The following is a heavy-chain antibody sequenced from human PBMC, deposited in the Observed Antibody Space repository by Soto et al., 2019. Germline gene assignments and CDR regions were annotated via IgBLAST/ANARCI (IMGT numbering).Heavy chain of an antibody. V-gene: IGHV1-69*02. J-gene: IGHJ3*02. CDR3: ARRPTKGVNVDYVKARAFDI. Sequence: QVQLVQSGAEVKKPGSSVKVSCKASGGTFSSYTISWVRQAPGQGLEWMGRIIPILGIANYAQKFQGRVTITANKPTSTAYMELSSRSSEDTAVYYCARRPTKGVNVDYVKARAFDIWGQGTMVTVSS. D-gene: IGHD4-17*01. CDR1: GGTFSSYT. CDR2: IIPILGIA.